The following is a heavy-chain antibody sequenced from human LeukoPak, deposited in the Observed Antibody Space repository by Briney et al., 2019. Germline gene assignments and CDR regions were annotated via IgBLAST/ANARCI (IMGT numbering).Heavy chain of an antibody. Sequence: ASVKVSCKASGYTFTNYGISWVRQAPGQGLEWMGWISAYNGNTKYAQKLQGRVTMTTDTSTTTAYMELRSLRSDDTALYYCARDDPRYSYGGDYWGQGTLVTVSS. CDR3: ARDDPRYSYGGDY. CDR1: GYTFTNYG. D-gene: IGHD5-18*01. V-gene: IGHV1-18*04. J-gene: IGHJ4*02. CDR2: ISAYNGNT.